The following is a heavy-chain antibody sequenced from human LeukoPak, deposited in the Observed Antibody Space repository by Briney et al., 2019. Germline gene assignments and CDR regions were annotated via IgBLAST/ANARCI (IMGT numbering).Heavy chain of an antibody. CDR2: INYTGTT. Sequence: SETLSLTCTVSGGSISSYYWSWIRQPPGKGLEWIGYINYTGTTNYNPSLNSRVTISVDTSKNQFSLKLSSVTAADTAVYYCARVNSAWYGALDYWGQGTMVTVSS. J-gene: IGHJ4*02. CDR1: GGSISSYY. D-gene: IGHD6-19*01. CDR3: ARVNSAWYGALDY. V-gene: IGHV4-59*01.